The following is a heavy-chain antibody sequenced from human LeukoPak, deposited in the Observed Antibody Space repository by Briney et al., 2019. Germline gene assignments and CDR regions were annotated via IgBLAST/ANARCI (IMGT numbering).Heavy chain of an antibody. V-gene: IGHV3-66*01. D-gene: IGHD3-10*01. CDR2: IYSGGST. J-gene: IGHJ6*02. Sequence: GGSLRLSCAASGFAFSSYAMSWVRQAPGKGLEWVSVIYSGGSTYYADSVKGRFTISRDNSKNTLYLQMNSLRAEDTAVYYCARDGSGTHYYYYYGMDVWGQGTTVTVSS. CDR3: ARDGSGTHYYYYYGMDV. CDR1: GFAFSSYA.